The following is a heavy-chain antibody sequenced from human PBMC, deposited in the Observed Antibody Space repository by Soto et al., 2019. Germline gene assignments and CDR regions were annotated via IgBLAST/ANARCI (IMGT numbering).Heavy chain of an antibody. Sequence: GGSLRLSCAASGFTFSSYWMSWVRQAPGKGLEWVANIKQDGSEKYYVDSVKGRFTISRDNAKNSLYLQMNSLRAEDTAVYYCARDEYDFWSGYSYYYYGIDVWGQGTTVTVSS. J-gene: IGHJ6*02. CDR3: ARDEYDFWSGYSYYYYGIDV. V-gene: IGHV3-7*01. CDR2: IKQDGSEK. D-gene: IGHD3-3*01. CDR1: GFTFSSYW.